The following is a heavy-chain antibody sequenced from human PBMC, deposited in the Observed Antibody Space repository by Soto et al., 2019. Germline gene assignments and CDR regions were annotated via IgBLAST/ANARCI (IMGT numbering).Heavy chain of an antibody. CDR1: GFTFSDYY. D-gene: IGHD6-13*01. Sequence: GGSLRLSCAASGFTFSDYYMSWIRQAPGKGLEWVSYISSSGSTIYYADSVKGRFTLSSDNAKNSLYLQMNSLRAEDTAVYYCARASSWYVGPYNWFDPWGQGTLVTVSS. V-gene: IGHV3-11*01. CDR2: ISSSGSTI. J-gene: IGHJ5*02. CDR3: ARASSWYVGPYNWFDP.